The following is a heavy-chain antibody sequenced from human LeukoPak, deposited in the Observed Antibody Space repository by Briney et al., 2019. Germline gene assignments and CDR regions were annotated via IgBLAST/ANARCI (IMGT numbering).Heavy chain of an antibody. CDR3: ARAYTYYYDSSGYPNWFDP. D-gene: IGHD3-22*01. Sequence: SETLSLTCTVSGGSISSYYWSWIRQPPGKGLEWIGYIYYSGSTNYNPSLKSRVTISVDTSKNQFSLKLSSVTAADTAVYYRARAYTYYYDSSGYPNWFDPWGQGTLVTVSS. J-gene: IGHJ5*02. V-gene: IGHV4-59*01. CDR1: GGSISSYY. CDR2: IYYSGST.